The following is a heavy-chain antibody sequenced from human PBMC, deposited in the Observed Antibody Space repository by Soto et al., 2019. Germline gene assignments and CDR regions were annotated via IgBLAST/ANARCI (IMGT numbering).Heavy chain of an antibody. CDR3: AAAGYSSGRKAFDI. J-gene: IGHJ3*02. Sequence: QMQLVQSGPEVKKPGPSVKVSCRASGFTFTSSAVQWVRQARGQRLEWIGWIVVGSGNTNYAQKFQERVTITRDMSTSTAYMELSSLRSEDTAVYYCAAAGYSSGRKAFDIWGQGTMVTVSS. D-gene: IGHD6-19*01. CDR2: IVVGSGNT. V-gene: IGHV1-58*01. CDR1: GFTFTSSA.